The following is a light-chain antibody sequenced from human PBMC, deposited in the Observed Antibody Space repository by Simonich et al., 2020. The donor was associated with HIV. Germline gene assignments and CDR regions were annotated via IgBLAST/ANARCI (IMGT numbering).Light chain of an antibody. CDR3: QQYGSSPLFT. Sequence: EIVLTQSPGTLSLSPGERATLSCRASQGVSSRYLAWYQQKPGQAPRLLIYGASSRATGIPDRFSGSGSGTDFTLTISRLEPEDFAVYYCQQYGSSPLFTFGPGTKVDIK. CDR1: QGVSSRY. V-gene: IGKV3-20*01. CDR2: GAS. J-gene: IGKJ3*01.